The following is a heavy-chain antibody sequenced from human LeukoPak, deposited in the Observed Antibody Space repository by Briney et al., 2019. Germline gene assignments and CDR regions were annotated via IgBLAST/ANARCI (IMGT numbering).Heavy chain of an antibody. Sequence: GGSLRLSCAASGFTFSSYSMNWVRQAPGKGLEWVSGISGSGSDGSTYYADSVKGRFTISRDNSKNTLYLQMNSLRAEDTAVYYCAVQRTLWQQVLDHWGQGVLVTVSS. J-gene: IGHJ4*02. V-gene: IGHV3-23*01. CDR1: GFTFSSYS. CDR3: AVQRTLWQQVLDH. CDR2: ISGSGSDGST. D-gene: IGHD6-13*01.